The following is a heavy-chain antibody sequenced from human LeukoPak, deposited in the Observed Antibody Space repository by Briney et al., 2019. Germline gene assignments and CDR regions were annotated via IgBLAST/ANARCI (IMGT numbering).Heavy chain of an antibody. V-gene: IGHV3-23*01. CDR3: AKAGAVVVVAAKYFDY. J-gene: IGHJ4*02. Sequence: GGSLRLSCAASGFTFSSYAMSWVRQAAGKGLEWVSAISGSGVTTFYADSVKGRFTISRDNSNNTVYLQMNNLRPEDTAVYYCAKAGAVVVVAAKYFDYWGQGTLVTVSS. CDR2: ISGSGVTT. CDR1: GFTFSSYA. D-gene: IGHD2-15*01.